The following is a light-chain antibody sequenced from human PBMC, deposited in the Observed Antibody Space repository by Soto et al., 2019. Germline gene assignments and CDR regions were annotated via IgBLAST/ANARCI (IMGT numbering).Light chain of an antibody. CDR3: QQYGIPSWT. V-gene: IGKV3-20*01. J-gene: IGKJ1*01. Sequence: DIVLTHSPGTLYLSPGERATLYCRASQSVSSSYLAWYQQKRGQAPRLLIYGASSRATGIPDRLSGSGSGTDFTLTISSLETHNFAVYYCQQYGIPSWTSGQGTKVQIK. CDR1: QSVSSSY. CDR2: GAS.